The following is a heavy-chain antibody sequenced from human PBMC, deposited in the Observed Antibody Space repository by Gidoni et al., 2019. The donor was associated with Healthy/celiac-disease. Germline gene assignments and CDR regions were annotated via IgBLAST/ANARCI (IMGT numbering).Heavy chain of an antibody. CDR1: GFTFSSYG. D-gene: IGHD6-13*01. Sequence: QVQLVESGGGVVQPGRSLRLSCAASGFTFSSYGMHWVRQDPGKGLEWVAVIWYDGSNKYYADSVKGRFTISRDNSKNTLYLQMNSLRAEDTAVYYCARDLEAAADYWGQGTLVTVSS. CDR2: IWYDGSNK. J-gene: IGHJ4*02. CDR3: ARDLEAAADY. V-gene: IGHV3-33*01.